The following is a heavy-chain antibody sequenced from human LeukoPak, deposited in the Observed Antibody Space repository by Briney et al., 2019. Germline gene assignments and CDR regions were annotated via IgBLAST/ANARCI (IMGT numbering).Heavy chain of an antibody. CDR3: ASILRSSSGYYFDY. CDR1: GLTFNTYS. J-gene: IGHJ4*02. Sequence: GGSLRLSCVPSGLTFNTYSMGWVCEAPGKGLEWVSVIYSGDTTFYADSVRGKFTISRDNSKNTLYLQMNSLRAEDTAVYYCASILRSSSGYYFDYWGQGTLVTVSS. CDR2: IYSGDTT. D-gene: IGHD3-10*01. V-gene: IGHV3-66*01.